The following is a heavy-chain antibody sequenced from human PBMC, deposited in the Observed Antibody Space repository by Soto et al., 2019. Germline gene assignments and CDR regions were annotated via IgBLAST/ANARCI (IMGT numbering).Heavy chain of an antibody. CDR1: GFTFSSNA. V-gene: IGHV3-23*01. CDR2: ISGSGGSK. CDR3: AKDPLRKYSGPYYFDY. J-gene: IGHJ4*02. D-gene: IGHD5-12*01. Sequence: PGGSLRLSCAASGFTFSSNAMSWVRQAPGKGLEWVSAISGSGGSKYYADSVKGRFTISRDNSKNTLYLQMNSLRAEDTAVYYCAKDPLRKYSGPYYFDYWGQGTLVTVSS.